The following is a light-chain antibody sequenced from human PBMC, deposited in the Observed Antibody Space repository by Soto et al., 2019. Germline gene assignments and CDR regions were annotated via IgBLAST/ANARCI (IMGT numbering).Light chain of an antibody. CDR2: AAS. Sequence: ILMTQSPSSLSASVGGRVTITCRASQSISTFLNWSQQRPGKAPQLLIYAASNLQSGVPSRFSGSGSETEFTLTISSLQPDDLATYYCQQYNSYSLGQGTKVDIK. CDR1: QSISTF. J-gene: IGKJ1*01. V-gene: IGKV1-5*01. CDR3: QQYNSYS.